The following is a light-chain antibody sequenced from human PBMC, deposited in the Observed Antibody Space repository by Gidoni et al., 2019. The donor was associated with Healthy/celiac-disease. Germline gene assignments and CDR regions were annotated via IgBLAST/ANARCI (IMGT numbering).Light chain of an antibody. CDR2: GTS. V-gene: IGKV1-27*01. CDR1: QGINNY. J-gene: IGKJ1*01. Sequence: DIQMTQSPSSLSASVGDRVTLTCRASQGINNYLAWFQHKPGKVPTLLIYGTSTLQSGVPSRFSSSGSGTDFTLTINGLQPVDVATYYCQKCNRTPRTFGQGTKVEIK. CDR3: QKCNRTPRT.